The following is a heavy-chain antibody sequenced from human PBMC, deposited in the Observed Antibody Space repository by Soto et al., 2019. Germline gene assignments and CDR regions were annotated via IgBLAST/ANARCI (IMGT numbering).Heavy chain of an antibody. Sequence: PGGSLRLSCAASGFTFSSYWMSWVRQAPGKGLEWVANIKQDGSEKYYVDSVKGRFTISRDNAKNSLYLQMNSLRAEDTAVYYCARSSADWELPAFDYWGQGTLVTVSS. D-gene: IGHD1-26*01. V-gene: IGHV3-7*03. J-gene: IGHJ4*02. CDR3: ARSSADWELPAFDY. CDR1: GFTFSSYW. CDR2: IKQDGSEK.